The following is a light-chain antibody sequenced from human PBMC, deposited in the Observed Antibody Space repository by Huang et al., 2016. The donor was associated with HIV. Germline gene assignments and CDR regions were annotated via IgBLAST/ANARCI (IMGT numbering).Light chain of an antibody. J-gene: IGKJ1*01. Sequence: DVVMTQSPLSLPVTLGQPATISCRSSQSLLYSDGNTDLNWLQQRPGQSPRRLIYKVSNRVSWVPGRFSGSGSGTDFTLKSSSVEAEDVGVYYCIQGTHWRPTFGQGTKVEIK. CDR3: IQGTHWRPT. CDR1: QSLLYSDGNTD. V-gene: IGKV2-30*01. CDR2: KVS.